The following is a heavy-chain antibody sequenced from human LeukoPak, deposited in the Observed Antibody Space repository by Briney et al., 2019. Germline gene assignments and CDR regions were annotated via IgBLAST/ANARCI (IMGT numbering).Heavy chain of an antibody. J-gene: IGHJ4*02. D-gene: IGHD4-17*01. CDR1: GYSFSTYW. CDR3: ARLKGGLVKLRECYFDY. V-gene: IGHV5-51*01. CDR2: MYPDDSDI. Sequence: GESLKISCKASGYSFSTYWIAWVRQMPGKGLELMGIMYPDDSDIRYNPSFQGQVTISADKSINTAYLQWNSLKASDTAMYYCARLKGGLVKLRECYFDYWGQGTLVTV.